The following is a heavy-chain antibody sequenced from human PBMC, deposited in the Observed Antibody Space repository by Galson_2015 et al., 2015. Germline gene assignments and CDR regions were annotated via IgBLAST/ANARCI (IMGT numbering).Heavy chain of an antibody. CDR1: GGSFSGYY. D-gene: IGHD3-10*01. Sequence: SETLSLTCAVYGGSFSGYYWSWIRQPPGKGLEWIGEINHSGSTNYNPSLKSRVTISVDTSKNQFSLKLSSVTAADTAVYYCARVRITMVRGHRGGYFDYWGQGTLVTVSS. V-gene: IGHV4-34*01. CDR3: ARVRITMVRGHRGGYFDY. J-gene: IGHJ4*02. CDR2: INHSGST.